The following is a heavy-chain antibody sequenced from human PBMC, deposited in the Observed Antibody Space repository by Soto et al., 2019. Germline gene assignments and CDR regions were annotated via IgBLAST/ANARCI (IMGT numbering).Heavy chain of an antibody. CDR3: AREDRDRETGLVPAAIDGMDG. V-gene: IGHV4-34*01. CDR2: INHSGSA. D-gene: IGHD2-2*01. J-gene: IGHJ6*02. Sequence: SETLSVTCDVYSGYSSGYIWTWIRQTPGKGLQWIGQINHSGSANYNPSLKSRVTISVHTSNSQFSLELSSVTAADTAVYYCAREDRDRETGLVPAAIDGMDGWGQGTTVTVSS. CDR1: SGYSSGYI.